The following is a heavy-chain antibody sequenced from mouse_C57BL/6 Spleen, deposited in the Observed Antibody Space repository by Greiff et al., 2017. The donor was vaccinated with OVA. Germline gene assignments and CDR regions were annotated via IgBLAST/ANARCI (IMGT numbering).Heavy chain of an antibody. V-gene: IGHV5-4*01. CDR3: AIMVTTPFAY. CDR2: ISDGGSYT. CDR1: GFTFSSYA. J-gene: IGHJ3*01. Sequence: EVQGVESGGGLVKPGGSLKLSCAASGFTFSSYAMSWVRQTPEKRLEWVATISDGGSYTYYPDNVKGRFTISRDNAKNNLYLQMGHLKSEDTAMYYCAIMVTTPFAYWGQGTLVTVSA. D-gene: IGHD2-2*01.